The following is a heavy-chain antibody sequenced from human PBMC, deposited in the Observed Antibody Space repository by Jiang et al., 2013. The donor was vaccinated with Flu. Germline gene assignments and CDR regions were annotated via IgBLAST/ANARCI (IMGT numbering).Heavy chain of an antibody. CDR2: MFHTGST. CDR1: SGSISSAEYY. D-gene: IGHD3-22*01. J-gene: IGHJ4*02. V-gene: IGHV4-30-4*01. CDR3: SRGSAASSGYDY. Sequence: GLVKPSQTLSLTCTVSSGSISSAEYYWGWIRQPPGKGLEWIGYMFHTGSTYYNPSLRSRLTMSLDTSKIQFSLKLESVTAADTAVYFCSRGSAASSGYDYWGQGTRVTVSS.